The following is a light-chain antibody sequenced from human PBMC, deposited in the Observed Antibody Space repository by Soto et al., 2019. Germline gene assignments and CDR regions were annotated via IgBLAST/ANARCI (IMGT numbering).Light chain of an antibody. J-gene: IGKJ1*01. CDR1: QSISSW. Sequence: IQMTQSPSAVAASLGNIVTITCRASQSISSWLAWYQQKPGKAPKLLIYKASTLKSGVPSRFSGSGSGTEFTLTISSLQPDDFATYYCQHHNSYSEAFGQGTKVDIK. CDR3: QHHNSYSEA. V-gene: IGKV1-5*03. CDR2: KAS.